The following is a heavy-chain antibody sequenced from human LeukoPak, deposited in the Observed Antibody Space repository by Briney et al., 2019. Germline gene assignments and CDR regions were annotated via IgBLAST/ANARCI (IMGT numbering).Heavy chain of an antibody. Sequence: ASVNVSCKASGGTFRSYAISWVRQAPGQGLEWMGGIIPIFGTAHYAHKFQGRVTITPDESTGTAYMELSSLRSEDTAVYYCARDVVVVAAPSGAFDIGGQGTLVTVSS. J-gene: IGHJ3*02. CDR2: IIPIFGTA. CDR1: GGTFRSYA. D-gene: IGHD2-15*01. CDR3: ARDVVVVAAPSGAFDI. V-gene: IGHV1-69*13.